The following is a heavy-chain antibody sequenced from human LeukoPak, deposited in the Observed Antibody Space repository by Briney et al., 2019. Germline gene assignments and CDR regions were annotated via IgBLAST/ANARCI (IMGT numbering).Heavy chain of an antibody. V-gene: IGHV4-59*01. CDR3: ARVGVGSSWSSRAADAFDI. CDR1: GGSTSSYY. CDR2: IYYSGST. Sequence: SETLSLTCTVSGGSTSSYYWSWIRQPPGKGLEWIGYIYYSGSTNYNPSLKSRVTISVDTSKNQFSLKLSSVTAADTAVYYCARVGVGSSWSSRAADAFDIWGQGTMVTVSS. D-gene: IGHD6-13*01. J-gene: IGHJ3*02.